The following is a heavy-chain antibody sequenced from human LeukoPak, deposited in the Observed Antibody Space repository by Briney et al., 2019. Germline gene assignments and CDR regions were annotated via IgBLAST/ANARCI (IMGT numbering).Heavy chain of an antibody. CDR3: ATRGYDLYYYDTSGSLDY. CDR1: GFIFSSYG. V-gene: IGHV3-30*02. J-gene: IGHJ4*02. CDR2: TRYDGSDK. D-gene: IGHD3-22*01. Sequence: PGGSLRLSCAASGFIFSSYGMHWVRQAPGKGPEWVAFTRYDGSDKYSADSVKGRFTISRDNAKNTLYLQMNSLRAEDTAVYYCATRGYDLYYYDTSGSLDYWGQGTLVTVSS.